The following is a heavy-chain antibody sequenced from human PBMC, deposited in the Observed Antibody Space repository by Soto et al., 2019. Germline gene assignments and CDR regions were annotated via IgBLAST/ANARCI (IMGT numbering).Heavy chain of an antibody. CDR3: ARSGGSFNLDY. CDR2: IYSSGST. CDR1: GGSISSYY. J-gene: IGHJ4*02. D-gene: IGHD1-26*01. Sequence: SSETLSLTCTVSGGSISSYYWSWIRQPAGEGLEWIGRIYSSGSTNYNPSLKSRVSMSVDTSKNQLSLNLISVTAADTAVYYCARSGGSFNLDYWGLGTLVTSPQ. V-gene: IGHV4-4*07.